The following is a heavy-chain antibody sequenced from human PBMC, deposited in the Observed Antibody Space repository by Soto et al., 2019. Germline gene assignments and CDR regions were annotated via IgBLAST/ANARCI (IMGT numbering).Heavy chain of an antibody. Sequence: PSETLSLTCTVYGGSFSGYYWNWIRQPPGRGLEWIGEINHSGSTNYNPSLKSRVTISVDTSKNQFSLKLSSVTAADTAVYYCARGWGLGVFDYWGQGILVTVSS. J-gene: IGHJ4*02. CDR1: GGSFSGYY. V-gene: IGHV4-34*01. D-gene: IGHD3-16*01. CDR2: INHSGST. CDR3: ARGWGLGVFDY.